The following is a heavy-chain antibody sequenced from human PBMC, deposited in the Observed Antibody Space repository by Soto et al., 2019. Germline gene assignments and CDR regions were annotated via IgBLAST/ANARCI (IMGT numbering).Heavy chain of an antibody. CDR1: GYTFSSYD. Sequence: ASVKVSCKASGYTFSSYDINWVRQATGQGLEWMGWMNPNSGNTGYAQKFRGRVTMTRNTSISTAYMELSSLGSEDTATYYCARGVITMVRGVNNWFDPWGQGTLVTV. CDR3: ARGVITMVRGVNNWFDP. J-gene: IGHJ5*02. V-gene: IGHV1-8*01. CDR2: MNPNSGNT. D-gene: IGHD3-10*01.